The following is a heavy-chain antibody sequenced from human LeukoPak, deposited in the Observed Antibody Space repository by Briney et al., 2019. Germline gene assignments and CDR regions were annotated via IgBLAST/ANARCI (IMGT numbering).Heavy chain of an antibody. V-gene: IGHV3-23*01. CDR2: ISGSGGTT. Sequence: GGSLRLSCAASGVTFSSYGMSWVRQAPGKGLEWVSSISGSGGTTYYAGSVRGRFTISRDNAKNTLYLQMNSLRAEDTAVYYCARPLSGYSSSLGYWGQGTLVTVSS. CDR3: ARPLSGYSSSLGY. D-gene: IGHD6-6*01. CDR1: GVTFSSYG. J-gene: IGHJ4*02.